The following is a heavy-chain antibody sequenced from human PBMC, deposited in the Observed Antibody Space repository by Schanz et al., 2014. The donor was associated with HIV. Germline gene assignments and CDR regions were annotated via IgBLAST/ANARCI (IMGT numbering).Heavy chain of an antibody. J-gene: IGHJ3*02. CDR1: GFTFNRYG. D-gene: IGHD3-22*01. CDR2: ISHDGSDT. Sequence: QVQLVESGGGVVQPGKSLRLSCVASGFTFNRYGMHWVRQAPGRGLEWVAVISHDGSDTYYADSVKGRFTISRDNAKKSLYLQMNSLRAEDTAVYYCAGDDSSGYLYAFDIWGQGTMVTVSS. V-gene: IGHV3-30*19. CDR3: AGDDSSGYLYAFDI.